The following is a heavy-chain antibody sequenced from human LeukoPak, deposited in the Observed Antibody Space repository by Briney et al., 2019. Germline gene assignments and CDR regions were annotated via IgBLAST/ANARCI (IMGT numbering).Heavy chain of an antibody. Sequence: GASLRLSCAASGFTFSSCAMTWVRQAPGKGLEWVSTISPNVGSTYYADSVKGRFTISRDNSKNTLYLQMDSLRAEDTAVYYCACFPAVMPFDHWGQGTLVAVSS. CDR2: ISPNVGST. J-gene: IGHJ4*02. V-gene: IGHV3-23*01. CDR1: GFTFSSCA. CDR3: ACFPAVMPFDH. D-gene: IGHD2-2*01.